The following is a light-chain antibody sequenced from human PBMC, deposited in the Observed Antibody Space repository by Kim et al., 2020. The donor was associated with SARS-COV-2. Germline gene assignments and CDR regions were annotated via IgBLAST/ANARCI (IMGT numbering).Light chain of an antibody. J-gene: IGKJ4*01. CDR2: GAS. Sequence: EIVLTQSPGTLSLSPGERATLSCRASQTMSSTYLAWYQQKPGQAPRLVMYGASSRATGIPDRFSGSGSGTDFTLTISRLEPEDFAVYYCQQYGRSFGGGTKLEI. V-gene: IGKV3-20*01. CDR1: QTMSSTY. CDR3: QQYGRS.